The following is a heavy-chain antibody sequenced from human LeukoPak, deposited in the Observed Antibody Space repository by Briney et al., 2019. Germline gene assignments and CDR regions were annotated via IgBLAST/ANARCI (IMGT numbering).Heavy chain of an antibody. Sequence: GASVKVSCKASGGTFSSYAISWVRQAPGQGLEWMGWINPNSGGTNYAQKFQGRVTMTRDTSISTAYMELSRLRSDDTAVYYCARVQLDSSSRFDPWGQGTLVTVSS. V-gene: IGHV1-2*02. CDR2: INPNSGGT. CDR1: GGTFSSYA. D-gene: IGHD6-13*01. CDR3: ARVQLDSSSRFDP. J-gene: IGHJ5*02.